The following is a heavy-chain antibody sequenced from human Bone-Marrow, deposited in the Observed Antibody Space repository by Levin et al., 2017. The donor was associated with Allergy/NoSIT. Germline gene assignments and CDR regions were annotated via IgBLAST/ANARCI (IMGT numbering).Heavy chain of an antibody. CDR3: ARSIAAVDYFWFDP. CDR1: GYTFSNYY. J-gene: IGHJ5*02. Sequence: GESLKISCKASGYTFSNYYIHWVRQAPGQGLEWMGWINPNTGGTYLAQTFQGRVTMTRDTSISTAYMELSRLRSDDTAMYYCARSIAAVDYFWFDPWGQGTLVTVSS. CDR2: INPNTGGT. V-gene: IGHV1-2*02. D-gene: IGHD6-13*01.